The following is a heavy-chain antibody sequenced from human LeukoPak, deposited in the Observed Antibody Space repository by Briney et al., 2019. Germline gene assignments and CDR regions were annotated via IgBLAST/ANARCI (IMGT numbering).Heavy chain of an antibody. D-gene: IGHD2-21*01. J-gene: IGHJ6*04. Sequence: SETLSLTCTVSGGSISSYYWSWIRQPPGKGLEWIGYIYYIGSTNYNPSLKSRVTISVETSKNQFSPKLSSVTAADTAVYYCARDLYSYMDVWGKGTTVTISS. CDR1: GGSISSYY. V-gene: IGHV4-59*01. CDR2: IYYIGST. CDR3: ARDLYSYMDV.